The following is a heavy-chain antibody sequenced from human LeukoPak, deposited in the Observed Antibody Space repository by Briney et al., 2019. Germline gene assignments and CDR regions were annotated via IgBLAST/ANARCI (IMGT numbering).Heavy chain of an antibody. D-gene: IGHD2-2*01. V-gene: IGHV1-69*05. J-gene: IGHJ4*02. CDR2: IIPIFGTA. CDR3: ASPRYCSSTSCLSPFDY. Sequence: ASVKVSCKASGGTFSSYAISWVRQAPGQGLEWMGGIIPIFGTANYAQKFQGRVTITTDESTSTAYMELSSLRSEDTAVYYCASPRYCSSTSCLSPFDYWGQGTLVTVSS. CDR1: GGTFSSYA.